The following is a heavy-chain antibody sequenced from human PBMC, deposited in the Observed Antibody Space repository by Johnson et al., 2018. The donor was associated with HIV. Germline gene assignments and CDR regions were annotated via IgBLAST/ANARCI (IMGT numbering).Heavy chain of an antibody. J-gene: IGHJ3*02. D-gene: IGHD4-23*01. Sequence: QVQLLESGGGLVQPGGSLRLSCAASGFNFRDYDMHWVRQAPGKGLEWVAVISYDGSNEYSGDSVKGRFTISRDNSKNTLYLQMNSLRAEDTAMYYCSRSSTVVTPHDIWGQGTMVTVSS. CDR2: ISYDGSNE. CDR1: GFNFRDYD. CDR3: SRSSTVVTPHDI. V-gene: IGHV3-30*03.